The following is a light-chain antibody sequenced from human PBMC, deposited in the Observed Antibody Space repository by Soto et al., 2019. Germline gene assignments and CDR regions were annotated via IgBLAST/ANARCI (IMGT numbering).Light chain of an antibody. CDR1: LGIRDY. CDR3: QQLDRYPFT. CDR2: SAS. Sequence: GDRVTITCRASLGIRDYLAWYQQKPGRVPRLLIYSASTLHSGVPSRFSGSGSGTEFTLTISSLQPEDFASYYCQQLDRYPFTFGGGTKVEI. J-gene: IGKJ4*01. V-gene: IGKV1-9*01.